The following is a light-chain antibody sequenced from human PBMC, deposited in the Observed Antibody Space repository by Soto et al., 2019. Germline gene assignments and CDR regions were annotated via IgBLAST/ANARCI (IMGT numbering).Light chain of an antibody. CDR3: QQASNFPLT. V-gene: IGKV1-39*01. J-gene: IGKJ4*01. Sequence: GDRITITCRSSQSISRYLNWYQQRPGTAPKVLIFGANSLQSGVPSRFSGSGSGTVFTLTISSLQPEDFGTYYCQQASNFPLTFGGGTKVDIK. CDR2: GAN. CDR1: QSISRY.